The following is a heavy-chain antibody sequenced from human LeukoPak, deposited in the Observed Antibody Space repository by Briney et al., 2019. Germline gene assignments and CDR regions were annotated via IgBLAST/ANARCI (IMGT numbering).Heavy chain of an antibody. J-gene: IGHJ5*02. CDR1: GFIFSPYA. D-gene: IGHD2-15*01. CDR2: ISSEGKTT. Sequence: GGSLRLSCSASGFIFSPYAMHWVRQAPGKGLEYVSSISSEGKTTYYADSVKGRFTISRDNSKNTLYLQMSSLRPEDTAVYYCARGGRVRGIARGWFDPWGQGTLVTVSS. V-gene: IGHV3-64D*06. CDR3: ARGGRVRGIARGWFDP.